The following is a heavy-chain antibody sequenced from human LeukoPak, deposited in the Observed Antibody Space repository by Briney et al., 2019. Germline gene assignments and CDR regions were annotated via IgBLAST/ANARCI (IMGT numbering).Heavy chain of an antibody. CDR2: IYYSGST. D-gene: IGHD6-13*01. CDR1: GGSISSYY. Sequence: SETLSLTCTVSGGSISSYYWSWIRQPPGKGLEWIGYIYYSGSTNYNPSLKSRVTISVDTSKNQFSLKLSSVTAADTAVYYCARFRIAAAGTGFDYWGQGTLVTVSS. CDR3: ARFRIAAAGTGFDY. V-gene: IGHV4-59*08. J-gene: IGHJ4*02.